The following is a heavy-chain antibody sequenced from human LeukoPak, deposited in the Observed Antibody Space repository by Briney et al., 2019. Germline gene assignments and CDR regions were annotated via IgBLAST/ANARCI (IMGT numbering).Heavy chain of an antibody. CDR2: IRSDGSNK. V-gene: IGHV3-30*02. CDR1: GFSFSSYG. CDR3: ARILDSAWGELGY. D-gene: IGHD6-19*01. J-gene: IGHJ4*02. Sequence: GGSLRLSCAGSGFSFSSYGMHWVRQAPGKGLEWTAFIRSDGSNKYYADSVKGRFTISRDNSKNTLYLQMNSLRAEDTAVYYCARILDSAWGELGYWGQGTLVTVSS.